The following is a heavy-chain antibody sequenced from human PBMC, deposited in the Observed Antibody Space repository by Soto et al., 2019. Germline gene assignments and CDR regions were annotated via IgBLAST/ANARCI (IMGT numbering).Heavy chain of an antibody. D-gene: IGHD5-12*01. CDR2: ISGSGGST. CDR3: AKDLYGGYGGWGYFDY. Sequence: GGSLRLSCAASGFTFSSYAMSWVRQAPGKGLEWVSAISGSGGSTYYADSVKGRFTISRDNSKNTLYLQMNSLRAEDTAVYYCAKDLYGGYGGWGYFDYWGQGTLVTVSS. J-gene: IGHJ4*02. CDR1: GFTFSSYA. V-gene: IGHV3-23*01.